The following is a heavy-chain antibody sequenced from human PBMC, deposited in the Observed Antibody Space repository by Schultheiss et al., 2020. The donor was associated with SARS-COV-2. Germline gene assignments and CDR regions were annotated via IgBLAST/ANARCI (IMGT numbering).Heavy chain of an antibody. CDR3: ARGGGSYYRGDY. Sequence: GGSLRLSCAASGFTFSSYGMTWVRQAPGKGLEWVSAISGSGGSTYYADSVKGRFTISRDNAKNSLYLQMNSLRAEDTAVYYCARGGGSYYRGDYWGQGTLVTVSS. D-gene: IGHD1-26*01. CDR2: ISGSGGST. CDR1: GFTFSSYG. V-gene: IGHV3-23*01. J-gene: IGHJ4*02.